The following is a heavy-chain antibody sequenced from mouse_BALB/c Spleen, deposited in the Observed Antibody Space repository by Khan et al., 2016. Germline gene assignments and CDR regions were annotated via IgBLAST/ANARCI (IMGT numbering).Heavy chain of an antibody. D-gene: IGHD1-2*01. V-gene: IGHV4-1*02. Sequence: EVKLLASGGGLVQPGGSLKLSCAASGFDFSRYWMSWVRQAPGKGLEWIGEINPDSSTINYTPSLKDKFIISRDNAKNTLYLQMSNVRSEDTALYYCARLHYYGRFAYWGQGTLVTVSA. CDR2: INPDSSTI. J-gene: IGHJ3*01. CDR3: ARLHYYGRFAY. CDR1: GFDFSRYW.